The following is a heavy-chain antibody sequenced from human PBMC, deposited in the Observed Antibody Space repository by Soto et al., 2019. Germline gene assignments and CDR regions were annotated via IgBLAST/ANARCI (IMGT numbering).Heavy chain of an antibody. Sequence: QVQLLESGGGLVKPGGSLRLSCAASGFTFSDYYMSWIRQAPGKGLEWVSYISSSGSTIYYADSVKGRFTISRDNAKNSLYLQMSSLRAEDTAVYYCASEDYDYIWGSYRLDYWGQGTLVTVSS. D-gene: IGHD3-16*02. CDR3: ASEDYDYIWGSYRLDY. CDR1: GFTFSDYY. CDR2: ISSSGSTI. J-gene: IGHJ4*02. V-gene: IGHV3-11*01.